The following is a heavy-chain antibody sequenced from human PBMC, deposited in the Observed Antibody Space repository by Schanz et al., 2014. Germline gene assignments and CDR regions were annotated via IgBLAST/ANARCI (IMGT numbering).Heavy chain of an antibody. CDR2: INAHTGNT. V-gene: IGHV1-18*01. J-gene: IGHJ3*02. CDR1: GYIFGSHG. D-gene: IGHD3-10*01. CDR3: ARVHIASYHYNSPGACDI. Sequence: LMQSGSEVRKPGASVKVSCKASGYIFGSHGMTWVRQAPGQGPELMGWINAHTGNTQYAQKFQGRVNMTRDTVTTTVHLELTRLRTDDTAICYCARVHIASYHYNSPGACDIWGQGTRXTVSS.